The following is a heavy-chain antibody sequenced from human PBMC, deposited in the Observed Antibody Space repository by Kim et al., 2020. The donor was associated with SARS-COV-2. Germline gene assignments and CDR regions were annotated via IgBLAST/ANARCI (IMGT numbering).Heavy chain of an antibody. V-gene: IGHV3-23*01. D-gene: IGHD3-22*01. CDR1: GFTFSSYA. CDR3: APPLSDSSGYHYYFDY. Sequence: GGSLRLSCAASGFTFSSYAMSWVRQAPGKGLEWVSAISGSGGSTYYADSVKGRFTISRDNSKNTLYLQMNSLRAEDTAVYYCAPPLSDSSGYHYYFDYWGQGTLVTVSS. J-gene: IGHJ4*02. CDR2: ISGSGGST.